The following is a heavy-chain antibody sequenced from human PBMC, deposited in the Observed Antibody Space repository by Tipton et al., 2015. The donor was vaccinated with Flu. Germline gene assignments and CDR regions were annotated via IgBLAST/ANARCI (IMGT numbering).Heavy chain of an antibody. CDR1: GGSFSGYY. V-gene: IGHV4-34*01. CDR2: INHSGST. Sequence: GLVKPSETLSLTCAVYGGSFSGYYWSWIRQPPGKGLEWIGEINHSGSTNYNPSLKSRVTISVDTSKNQFSLRVSSVTAADTAVYYCARGSRDGPNSVDYWGQGTLVTVAS. D-gene: IGHD5-24*01. J-gene: IGHJ4*02. CDR3: ARGSRDGPNSVDY.